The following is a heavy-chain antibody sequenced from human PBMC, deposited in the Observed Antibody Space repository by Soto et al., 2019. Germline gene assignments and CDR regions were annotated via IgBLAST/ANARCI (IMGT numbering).Heavy chain of an antibody. CDR3: ARVPRGVYYGMDV. J-gene: IGHJ6*02. D-gene: IGHD3-10*01. V-gene: IGHV1-2*04. CDR2: INPNSGTT. CDR1: GYTFTDYY. Sequence: QVQLVQSGAEVKKPGASVKVSCKASGYTFTDYYMHWVRQAPGQRLEWMGWINPNSGTTNYAQKFQGWVTMTRDTSITTVYMEVSRLRSDYTAVYYCARVPRGVYYGMDVWGQGTTVTVSS.